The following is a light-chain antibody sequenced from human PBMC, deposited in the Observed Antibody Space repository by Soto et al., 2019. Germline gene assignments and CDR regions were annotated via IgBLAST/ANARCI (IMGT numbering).Light chain of an antibody. CDR2: GAS. V-gene: IGKV3-20*01. CDR3: QQYGNSQFT. Sequence: EIVLTQSPGTLSLSPGERATLSCRASQSVGSSYLAWYQQKPGLAPRLLIYGASSRATGIPDRFSGSGSGTEFTLTISRLEPEDFAVYYCQQYGNSQFTFGPGTKVDIK. J-gene: IGKJ3*01. CDR1: QSVGSSY.